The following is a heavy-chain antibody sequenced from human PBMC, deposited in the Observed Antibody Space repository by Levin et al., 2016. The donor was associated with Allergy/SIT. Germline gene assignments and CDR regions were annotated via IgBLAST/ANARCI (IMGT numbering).Heavy chain of an antibody. CDR3: AKDSYNMNPPSVFDV. Sequence: LSLTCAASGFTFSDYTINWVRQAPGKGLEWVSSISISSSYTHYADSVKGRFTISRDNSENTLYLQMNTLRGEDTAVYFCAKDSYNMNPPSVFDVWGQGTLVTVSS. D-gene: IGHD5-24*01. V-gene: IGHV3-21*01. CDR2: ISISSSYT. CDR1: GFTFSDYT. J-gene: IGHJ4*02.